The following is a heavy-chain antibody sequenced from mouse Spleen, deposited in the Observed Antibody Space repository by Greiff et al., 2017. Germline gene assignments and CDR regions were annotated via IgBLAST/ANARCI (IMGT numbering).Heavy chain of an antibody. D-gene: IGHD2-4*01. V-gene: IGHV1-50*01. CDR1: GYTFTSYW. J-gene: IGHJ2*01. CDR2: IDPSDSYT. Sequence: QVQLQQPGAELVKPGASVKLSCKASGYTFTSYWMQWVKQRPGQGLEWIGEIDPSDSYTNYNQKFKGKATLTVDTSSSTAYMQLSSLTSEDSAVYYCARDTMITTGDYWGQGTTLTVSS. CDR3: ARDTMITTGDY.